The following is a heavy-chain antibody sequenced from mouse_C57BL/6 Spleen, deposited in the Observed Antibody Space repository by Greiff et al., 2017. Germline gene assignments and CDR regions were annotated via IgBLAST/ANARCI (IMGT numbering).Heavy chain of an antibody. CDR1: GYTFTDYE. CDR2: IDPETGGT. Sequence: LVESGAELVRPGASVTLSCKASGYTFTDYEMHWVKQTPVHGLEWIGAIDPETGGTAYNQKFKGKAILTADKSSSTAYMELRSLTSEDSAVSYCTRLVTGFLYYFDYWGQGTTLTVSS. V-gene: IGHV1-15*01. J-gene: IGHJ2*01. D-gene: IGHD2-1*01. CDR3: TRLVTGFLYYFDY.